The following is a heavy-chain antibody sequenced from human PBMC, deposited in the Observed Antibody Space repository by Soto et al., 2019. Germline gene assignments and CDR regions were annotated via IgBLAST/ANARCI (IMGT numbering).Heavy chain of an antibody. V-gene: IGHV3-53*02. J-gene: IGHJ6*02. CDR2: IYSGGSI. D-gene: IGHD3-10*01. CDR3: ARDASGWSNYYYYAMDV. CDR1: GFMISRYY. Sequence: EVQLVETGGGLTPPGGSLRLSCAASGFMISRYYMTWVCQAPGKGLEWVSVIYSGGSIHYAYSVKGRFTISRDNSQNTMYLQMNRLRVDDTAVYYCARDASGWSNYYYYAMDVWGQGTTVTVSS.